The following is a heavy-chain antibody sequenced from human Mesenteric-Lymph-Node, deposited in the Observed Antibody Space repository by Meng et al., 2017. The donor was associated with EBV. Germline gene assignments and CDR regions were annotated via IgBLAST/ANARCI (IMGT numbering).Heavy chain of an antibody. CDR2: IDSGSSYI. D-gene: IGHD1-26*01. CDR1: GFAFSKNG. CDR3: ARDVTSGSSID. Sequence: EVQMVTYGGGLDKPGGSVRVSCAASGFAFSKNGLNWVRQTPGKGLEWVSSIDSGSSYIYYADSVKGRFTISRDNARNSLYLQMNSLRAEDTAVYYCARDVTSGSSIDWGQGTLVTVS. V-gene: IGHV3-21*01. J-gene: IGHJ4*02.